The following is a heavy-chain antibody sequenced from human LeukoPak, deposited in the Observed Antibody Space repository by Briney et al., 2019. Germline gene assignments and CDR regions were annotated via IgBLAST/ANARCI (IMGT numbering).Heavy chain of an antibody. CDR2: IYYSGST. D-gene: IGHD6-19*01. CDR1: GGSISSGGYY. Sequence: SRTLSLTCTVSGGSISSGGYYWSWIRQHPGKGLEWIGYIYYSGSTYYNPSLKSRVTISVDTSKNQFSLKLSSVTAADTAVYYCARAQYSSGWYKAKNAFDIWGRGTMVTVSS. CDR3: ARAQYSSGWYKAKNAFDI. J-gene: IGHJ3*02. V-gene: IGHV4-31*03.